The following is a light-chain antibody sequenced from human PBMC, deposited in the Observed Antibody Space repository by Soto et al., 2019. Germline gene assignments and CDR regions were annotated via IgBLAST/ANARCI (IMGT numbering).Light chain of an antibody. Sequence: DIQMTQSPSSLSASVGDRVTITCRASQSISSHLNWYQQKPGKAPKLLIYAASSLQSGVPSRFSGSGSGTDFTLTISSLRPEDVATYYCQQSYSTPFTFGGGTKVEIK. CDR3: QQSYSTPFT. CDR2: AAS. J-gene: IGKJ4*02. CDR1: QSISSH. V-gene: IGKV1-39*01.